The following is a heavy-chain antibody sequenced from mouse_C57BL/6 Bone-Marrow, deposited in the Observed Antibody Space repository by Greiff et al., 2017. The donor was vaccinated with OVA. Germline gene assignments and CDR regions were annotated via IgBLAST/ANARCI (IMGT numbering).Heavy chain of an antibody. CDR3: ARESYFRFAY. V-gene: IGHV1-82*01. J-gene: IGHJ3*01. CDR2: IYPGDGDT. CDR1: GYAFSSSW. D-gene: IGHD2-12*01. Sequence: QVQLQQSGPELVKPGASVKISCKASGYAFSSSWMNWVKQRPGKGLEWIGRIYPGDGDTNYNGKFKGTATLTADKSSSTAYMQLSSLTSEDSAVYFCARESYFRFAYWGQGTLVTVSA.